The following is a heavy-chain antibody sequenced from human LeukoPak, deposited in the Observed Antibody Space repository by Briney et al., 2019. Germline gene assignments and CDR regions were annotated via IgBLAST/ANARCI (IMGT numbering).Heavy chain of an antibody. V-gene: IGHV4-39*01. CDR2: IFYRGTL. CDR3: ARHDYDLLTGYTIIWFDP. D-gene: IGHD3-9*01. J-gene: IGHJ5*02. CDR1: GGSINSGTHY. Sequence: PSETLSLTCTVSGGSINSGTHYWGWVRQPPGKGLEWIGSIFYRGTLFYSPSLKSRVTVSIDTSKNQFSLKLSSVTAADTAVYYCARHDYDLLTGYTIIWFDPWGQGTLVTASS.